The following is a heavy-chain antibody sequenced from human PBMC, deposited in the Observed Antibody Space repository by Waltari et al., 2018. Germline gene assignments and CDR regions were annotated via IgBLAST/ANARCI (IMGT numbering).Heavy chain of an antibody. Sequence: EVDLVQSGGGLVQPGGSLRLSCAASGFSFSRFWMQWVRQVPGKGLVWVSRISNDGRTTDYTDAVKGRFTISRDNAKDTLYLQMNSLRAEDTAVYYCARDSSHLPAAFDNWGQGTLVTVSS. V-gene: IGHV3-74*01. CDR1: GFSFSRFW. CDR3: ARDSSHLPAAFDN. D-gene: IGHD2-2*01. CDR2: ISNDGRTT. J-gene: IGHJ4*02.